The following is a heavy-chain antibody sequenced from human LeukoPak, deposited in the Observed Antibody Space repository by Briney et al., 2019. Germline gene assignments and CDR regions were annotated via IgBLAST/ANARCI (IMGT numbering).Heavy chain of an antibody. V-gene: IGHV3-64*02. CDR3: ARIGMENFYDL. J-gene: IGHJ5*02. CDR2: INGNGDKT. D-gene: IGHD2/OR15-2a*01. CDR1: GFTFSGFS. Sequence: GGSLRLSCAASGFTFSGFSMHWIRQAPGRGLEYVSAINGNGDKTFYTDSVRGRFPIFRDNSKNTLFLQMGSLRGEDTALYFCARIGMENFYDLWGQGALVTVSS.